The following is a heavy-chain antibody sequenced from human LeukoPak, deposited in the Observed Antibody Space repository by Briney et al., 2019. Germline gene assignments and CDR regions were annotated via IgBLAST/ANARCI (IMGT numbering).Heavy chain of an antibody. J-gene: IGHJ5*02. Sequence: ASVKVSCKASGYTFTGYYMHWVRQAPGRALEWMGWINPNSGGTNYAQKFQGRVTMTRDTSISTAYMELSRLRSDDTAVYYCARIEYSSGWYPSWGQGTLVTVSS. V-gene: IGHV1-2*02. CDR3: ARIEYSSGWYPS. CDR2: INPNSGGT. CDR1: GYTFTGYY. D-gene: IGHD6-19*01.